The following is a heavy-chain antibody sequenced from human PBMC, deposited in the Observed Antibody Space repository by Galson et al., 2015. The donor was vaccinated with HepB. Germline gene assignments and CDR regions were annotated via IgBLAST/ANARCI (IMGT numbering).Heavy chain of an antibody. D-gene: IGHD3-22*01. Sequence: SVKVSCKVSGYTLTELSMHWVRQAPGKGLEWMGGFDPEDGETIYAQKFQGRVTMTEDTSTDTAYMELSSLRSEDTAVYYCATGFLDDSSGYYTYFDYWGQGTLVTVSS. V-gene: IGHV1-24*01. CDR3: ATGFLDDSSGYYTYFDY. J-gene: IGHJ4*02. CDR1: GYTLTELS. CDR2: FDPEDGET.